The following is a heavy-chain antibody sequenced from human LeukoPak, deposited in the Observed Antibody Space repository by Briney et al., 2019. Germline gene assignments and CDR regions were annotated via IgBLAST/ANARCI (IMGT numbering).Heavy chain of an antibody. D-gene: IGHD3-22*01. CDR2: INWNGGST. Sequence: GGSLRLSCAASGFTFDGFCMSWVRHVPGKGLEWVAGINWNGGSTGYADSVKGRFTISRDNADNSLYLQMNSLRAEDTALYHCARVKTYYIDSSGWLDYWGHGTLVTVSA. J-gene: IGHJ4*01. CDR1: GFTFDGFC. CDR3: ARVKTYYIDSSGWLDY. V-gene: IGHV3-20*01.